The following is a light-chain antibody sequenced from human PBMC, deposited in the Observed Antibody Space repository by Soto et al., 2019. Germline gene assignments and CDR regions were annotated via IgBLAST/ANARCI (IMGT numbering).Light chain of an antibody. CDR2: LGS. CDR1: QSLQYSNGYNY. J-gene: IGKJ5*01. Sequence: DIVLTQSPLSLPVIPGEPASISCRSGQSLQYSNGYNYLDWYFQKPGQSPQLLISLGSTRASGVPDRFSGSGSGTDFTLKISRVEADDVGVYYCFQGLQTPPITFGQGTRLEIK. V-gene: IGKV2-28*01. CDR3: FQGLQTPPIT.